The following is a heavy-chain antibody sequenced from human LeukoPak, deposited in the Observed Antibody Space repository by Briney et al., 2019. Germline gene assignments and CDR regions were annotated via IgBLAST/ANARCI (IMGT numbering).Heavy chain of an antibody. D-gene: IGHD6-13*01. Sequence: ASVKVSCKASGYTFTSYYMHWVRQAPGQGLEWMGWINPNSGGTNYAQKFQGRVTMTRDTSISTAYMELSRLRSDDTAVYYCARVRGYSSSWYGPRYYYYGMDVWGQGTTVTVSS. CDR2: INPNSGGT. V-gene: IGHV1-2*02. CDR1: GYTFTSYY. CDR3: ARVRGYSSSWYGPRYYYYGMDV. J-gene: IGHJ6*02.